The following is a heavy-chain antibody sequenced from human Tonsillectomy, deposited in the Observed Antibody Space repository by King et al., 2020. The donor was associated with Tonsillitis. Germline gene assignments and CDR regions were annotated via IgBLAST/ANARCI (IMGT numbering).Heavy chain of an antibody. V-gene: IGHV3-21*06. CDR3: ARGGGYYYYYMDV. D-gene: IGHD3-16*01. J-gene: IGHJ6*03. CDR1: GFTFSSYS. CDR2: ISSSSSYI. Sequence: DVQLVESGGGLVKRGGSLRLSCAASGFTFSSYSMNWVRQAPGKGLEWVSSISSSSSYIYYADSVKGRFTISRDNAKNSLYLQMNSLRAEDTAVYYCARGGGYYYYYMDVWGKGTTVTVSS.